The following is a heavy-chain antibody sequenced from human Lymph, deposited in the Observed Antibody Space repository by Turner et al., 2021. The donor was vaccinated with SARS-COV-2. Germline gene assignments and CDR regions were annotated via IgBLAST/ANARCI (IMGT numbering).Heavy chain of an antibody. CDR3: ARDIPTTADYFDY. CDR2: ISSSSSYI. V-gene: IGHV3-21*01. Sequence: EVQLVESGGGLGKPGGSLRLSCAASGFTFSTYSMNWVRQAPGKGLEWSSSISSSSSYIYYADSVKGRFTISRDDAKNSLYLQMNSLRAEDTAVYYCARDIPTTADYFDYWGQGTLVTVSS. D-gene: IGHD4-17*01. J-gene: IGHJ4*02. CDR1: GFTFSTYS.